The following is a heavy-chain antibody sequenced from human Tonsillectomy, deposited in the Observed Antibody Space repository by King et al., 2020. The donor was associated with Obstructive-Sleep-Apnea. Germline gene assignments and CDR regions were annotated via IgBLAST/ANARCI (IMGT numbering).Heavy chain of an antibody. CDR2: IYYSGST. Sequence: QLQESGPGLVKPSQTLSLTCTVSGGSISNGGYYWNWIRQHPGKGLEWIGYIYYSGSTYYNPSLKSRVTISVDTSKNQFSLRLSSVTAADTAVYYCARAPYSGSYYLAFDIWGQGTMVTVSS. D-gene: IGHD1-26*01. J-gene: IGHJ3*02. CDR3: ARAPYSGSYYLAFDI. V-gene: IGHV4-31*03. CDR1: GGSISNGGYY.